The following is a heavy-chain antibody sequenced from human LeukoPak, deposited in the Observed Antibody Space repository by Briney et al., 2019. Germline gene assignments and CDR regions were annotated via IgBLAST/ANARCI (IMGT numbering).Heavy chain of an antibody. Sequence: GGSLRLSCAASGFTFSNAWMSWVRQAPGKGLEWVGRIKSKTDGGTTDYAAPVKGRFTISRDDSKNTLYLQMNSLKTEDTAVYYCTTDGARPGYCSSTSCYNYYYYMDVWGKGATVTVSS. V-gene: IGHV3-15*01. CDR2: IKSKTDGGTT. J-gene: IGHJ6*03. D-gene: IGHD2-2*02. CDR3: TTDGARPGYCSSTSCYNYYYYMDV. CDR1: GFTFSNAW.